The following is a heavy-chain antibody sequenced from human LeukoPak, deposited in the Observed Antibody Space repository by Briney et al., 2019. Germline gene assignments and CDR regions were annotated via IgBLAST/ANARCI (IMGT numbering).Heavy chain of an antibody. V-gene: IGHV1-2*02. D-gene: IGHD2-21*02. CDR1: GYSFTSYY. CDR3: ARESVVVVVTAIPFDY. Sequence: GESLKISCKGSGYSFTSYYMHWVRQAPGQGLEWMGWINPNSGGTNYAQKFQGRVTMTRDTSISTAYMELSRLRSDDTAVCYCARESVVVVVTAIPFDYWGQGTLVTVSS. CDR2: INPNSGGT. J-gene: IGHJ4*02.